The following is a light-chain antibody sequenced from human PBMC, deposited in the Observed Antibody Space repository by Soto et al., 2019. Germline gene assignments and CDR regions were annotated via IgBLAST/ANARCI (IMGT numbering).Light chain of an antibody. CDR1: SSDVGGNNF. CDR2: DVN. Sequence: SALTQPASVSGSPGQSITISCSGSSSDVGGNNFVSWYRQNPGKPPQLIIYDVNNRPSGLSSRFSGSKSGNTASLTISGLQAEDEADYYCSSYTTRGTLLFGGGTQLTVL. V-gene: IGLV2-14*01. CDR3: SSYTTRGTLL. J-gene: IGLJ2*01.